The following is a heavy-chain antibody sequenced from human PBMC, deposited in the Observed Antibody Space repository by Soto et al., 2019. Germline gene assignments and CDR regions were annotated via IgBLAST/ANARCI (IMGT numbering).Heavy chain of an antibody. D-gene: IGHD2-15*01. Sequence: EVQLVESGGGLVKPGGSLRLSCAASGFTFSNAWMSWVRQAPGKGLEWVGHIKRKTDGGTTDYAAPVKGRFTISRDDCKNTIGLQMNSLKTEDTAVYYCATVVGYGSGASCYGGWFDSWGQGTLVTVSS. J-gene: IGHJ5*01. CDR3: ATVVGYGSGASCYGGWFDS. V-gene: IGHV3-15*01. CDR1: GFTFSNAW. CDR2: IKRKTDGGTT.